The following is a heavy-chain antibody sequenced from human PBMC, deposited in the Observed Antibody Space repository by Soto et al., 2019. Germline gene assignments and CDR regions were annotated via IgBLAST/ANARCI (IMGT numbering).Heavy chain of an antibody. J-gene: IGHJ4*02. CDR3: AACVTTFDY. CDR1: GNTLTGLP. V-gene: IGHV1-24*01. Sequence: ASVKVSCKVSGNTLTGLPMHWVRQAPGKGLEWMGSLDLEEGERIFAHRFQGRVTMSEDTSTDTAYMELSSLKSDDTAVYYCAACVTTFDYWGQGTLVTVSS. D-gene: IGHD4-17*01. CDR2: LDLEEGER.